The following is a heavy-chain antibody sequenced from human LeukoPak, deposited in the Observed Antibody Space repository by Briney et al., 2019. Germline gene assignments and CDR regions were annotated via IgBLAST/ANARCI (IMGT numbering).Heavy chain of an antibody. CDR1: GFTFSSYG. D-gene: IGHD3-22*01. J-gene: IGHJ4*02. Sequence: QPGRSLRLSCAASGFTFSSYGMHWVRQAPGKGLEWVAVISYDGSNKCYADSVKGRFTISRDNSKNTLYLQMNSLRAEDTAVYYCATDYYDSSGYAYWGQGTLVTVSS. V-gene: IGHV3-30*03. CDR2: ISYDGSNK. CDR3: ATDYYDSSGYAY.